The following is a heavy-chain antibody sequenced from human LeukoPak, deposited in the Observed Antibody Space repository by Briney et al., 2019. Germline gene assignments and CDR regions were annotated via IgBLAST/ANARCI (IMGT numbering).Heavy chain of an antibody. J-gene: IGHJ4*02. Sequence: GGSLRLSCAASGFTFSTYTMHWVRQAPGKGLEWVALISYEGSKQDYADSVKGRFTISRDNSQNTLYLEINSLRTEDTAVYYCARAPYTSGWYFAFDYWGQGTLVTVSS. CDR3: ARAPYTSGWYFAFDY. D-gene: IGHD6-19*01. CDR1: GFTFSTYT. CDR2: ISYEGSKQ. V-gene: IGHV3-30-3*01.